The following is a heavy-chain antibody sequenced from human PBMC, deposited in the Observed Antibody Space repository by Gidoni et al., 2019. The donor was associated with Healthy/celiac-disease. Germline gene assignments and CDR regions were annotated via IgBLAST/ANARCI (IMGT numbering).Heavy chain of an antibody. CDR1: GGNFSSYA. J-gene: IGHJ4*02. D-gene: IGHD3-22*01. CDR3: ARSDNYYDSSGYYCY. V-gene: IGHV1-69*01. CDR2: IIPVFGTA. Sequence: QVQLVQSGAEVKKPGSSVKVSCKASGGNFSSYAISWVRQAPGQGLEWRGGIIPVFGTATCAQKFQGRVTITADESTSTAYMELSSLRSEDTAVYYCARSDNYYDSSGYYCYWGQGTLVTVSS.